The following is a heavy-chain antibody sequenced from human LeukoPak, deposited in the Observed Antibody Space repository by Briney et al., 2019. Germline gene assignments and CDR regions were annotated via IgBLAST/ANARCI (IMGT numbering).Heavy chain of an antibody. Sequence: GGSLRLSCAASGFTFSSYAMSWVRQVPGKGLEWVSVISGSGDNTYYADSVKGRFTISRDNSKNMLYLQMNSLRAEDTAVYYCAKCSSSDYFDYWGQGTLVTVSS. V-gene: IGHV3-23*01. J-gene: IGHJ4*02. CDR3: AKCSSSDYFDY. CDR1: GFTFSSYA. D-gene: IGHD6-6*01. CDR2: ISGSGDNT.